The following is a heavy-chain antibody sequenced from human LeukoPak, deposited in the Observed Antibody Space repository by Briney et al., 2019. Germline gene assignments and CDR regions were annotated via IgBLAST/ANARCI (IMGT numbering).Heavy chain of an antibody. V-gene: IGHV1-18*01. CDR3: ARVGAAYYYYYMDV. CDR2: ISAYNGNT. D-gene: IGHD2-15*01. Sequence: GSVKVSCKASGCTFTSYGISWVRQAPGQGLEWMGWISAYNGNTNYAQKLQGRVTMTTDTSTSTAYMELRSLRSDDTAVYYCARVGAAYYYYYMDVWGKGTTVTISS. CDR1: GCTFTSYG. J-gene: IGHJ6*03.